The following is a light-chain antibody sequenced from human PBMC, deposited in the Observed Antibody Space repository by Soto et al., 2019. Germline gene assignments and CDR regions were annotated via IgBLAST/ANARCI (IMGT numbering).Light chain of an antibody. CDR1: SSDVGGYNY. CDR3: SSYTSSSTRV. V-gene: IGLV2-14*01. J-gene: IGLJ3*02. CDR2: EVS. Sequence: QSALTQPASVSGSPGQSITISCTGTSSDVGGYNYVSWYQQHPGKAPKLMIYEVSNRPSGVSNRFSGSKSGNTASLTISGLQAEDEADYYLSSYTSSSTRVFGGGTKLTVL.